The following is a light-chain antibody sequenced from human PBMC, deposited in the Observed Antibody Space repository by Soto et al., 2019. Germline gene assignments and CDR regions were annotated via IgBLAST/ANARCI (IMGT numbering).Light chain of an antibody. J-gene: IGKJ1*01. CDR3: QLYGSSPTWM. V-gene: IGKV3-20*01. CDR1: QSVSSNY. CDR2: GAS. Sequence: ESVLTQSPVTLSLSPGERATLSCRASQSVSSNYLAWYQQKPGQAPRLLIYGASTRATSITDRFIGSGSGINFTLTISRQQPEDSAVYYCQLYGSSPTWMLGPGTQVEIK.